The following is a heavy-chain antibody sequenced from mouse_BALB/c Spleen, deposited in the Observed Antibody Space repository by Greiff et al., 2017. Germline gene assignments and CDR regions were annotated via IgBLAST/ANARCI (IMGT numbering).Heavy chain of an antibody. D-gene: IGHD4-1*01. Sequence: QVQLKESGPGLVQPSQSLSITCTVSGFSLTSYGVHWVHQSPGKGLEWLGVIWSGGSTDYNAAFISRLSISKDNSKSQVFFKMNSLQANDTAIYYCARKLGRPGDYFDYWGQGTTLTVSS. V-gene: IGHV2-2*02. CDR2: IWSGGST. J-gene: IGHJ2*01. CDR1: GFSLTSYG. CDR3: ARKLGRPGDYFDY.